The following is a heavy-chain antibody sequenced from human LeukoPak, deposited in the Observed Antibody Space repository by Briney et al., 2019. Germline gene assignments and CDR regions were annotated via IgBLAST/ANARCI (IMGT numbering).Heavy chain of an antibody. J-gene: IGHJ4*02. Sequence: ASVKVSCKASGYTFTSYYMHWVRQAPGQGLEWMGIINPSGGSTSYAQKFQGRVTMTRDTSTSTVYMELSSLRSEDTAVYYCAKDIVVVPAATRYFDYWGQGTLVTVSS. V-gene: IGHV1-46*01. D-gene: IGHD2-2*01. CDR3: AKDIVVVPAATRYFDY. CDR1: GYTFTSYY. CDR2: INPSGGST.